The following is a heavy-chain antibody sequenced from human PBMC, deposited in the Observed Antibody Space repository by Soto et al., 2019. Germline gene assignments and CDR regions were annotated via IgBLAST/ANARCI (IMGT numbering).Heavy chain of an antibody. CDR2: IYYSGST. V-gene: IGHV4-59*08. Sequence: TLSLTCTVSGGSISPYYWSWIRQPPGKGLEWIGYIYYSGSTNYNSSLKSRVTISVDTSKNQFSLKLSSVTAADTAVYYCARLNDDILTGYRFHFDYWGQGTLVTVSS. CDR1: GGSISPYY. J-gene: IGHJ4*02. CDR3: ARLNDDILTGYRFHFDY. D-gene: IGHD3-9*01.